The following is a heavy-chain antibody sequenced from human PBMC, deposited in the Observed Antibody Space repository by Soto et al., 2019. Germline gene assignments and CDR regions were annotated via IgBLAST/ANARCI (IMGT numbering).Heavy chain of an antibody. CDR3: ARGSMVRGVMCSWFDP. Sequence: SVKVSCKASGGTFSSYAISWVRQAPGQGLEWMGGIIPIFGTANYAQKFQGRVTITADESTSTAYMELSSLRSEDTAVYYCARGSMVRGVMCSWFDPWGQGTLVTVSS. D-gene: IGHD3-10*01. CDR2: IIPIFGTA. V-gene: IGHV1-69*13. CDR1: GGTFSSYA. J-gene: IGHJ5*02.